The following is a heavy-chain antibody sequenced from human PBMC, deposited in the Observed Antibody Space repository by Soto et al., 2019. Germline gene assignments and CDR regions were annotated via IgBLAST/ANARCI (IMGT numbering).Heavy chain of an antibody. CDR2: ISSSSSYT. V-gene: IGHV3-11*05. Sequence: GSLRLSCAASGFTFSDYYMSWIRQAPGKGLEWVSYISSSSSYTNYADSVKGRFTISRDNAKNSLYLQMNSLRAEDTAVYYCARVGYYDSSGYYRRGDYFDYWGQGT. J-gene: IGHJ4*02. CDR3: ARVGYYDSSGYYRRGDYFDY. CDR1: GFTFSDYY. D-gene: IGHD3-22*01.